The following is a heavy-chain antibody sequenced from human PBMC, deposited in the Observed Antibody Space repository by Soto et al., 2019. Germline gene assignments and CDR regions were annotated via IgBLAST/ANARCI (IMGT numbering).Heavy chain of an antibody. J-gene: IGHJ6*02. CDR3: ARVVCGLYGDYVYYYYGMDV. V-gene: IGHV4-34*01. CDR2: INHSGST. Sequence: SETLSLTCAVYGGSFSGYYWGWIRQPPGKGLEWIGEINHSGSTNYNPSLKSRVTISVDTSKNQFSLKLSSVTAADTAVYYCARVVCGLYGDYVYYYYGMDVWGQGTTVTVSS. D-gene: IGHD4-17*01. CDR1: GGSFSGYY.